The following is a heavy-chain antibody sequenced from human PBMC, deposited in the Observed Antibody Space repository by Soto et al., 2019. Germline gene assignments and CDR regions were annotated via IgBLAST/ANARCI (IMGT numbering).Heavy chain of an antibody. J-gene: IGHJ6*02. CDR3: ARRGYGYGYEFGYYYYCMDV. CDR1: GYTFTNYW. D-gene: IGHD5-18*01. Sequence: GESLKISCKGSGYTFTNYWIGWVRQMPGKGLEWMGIIYPDDSNTKYSPSFKGQVTISADKSITTAYLQWNSLRASDTAIYYCARRGYGYGYEFGYYYYCMDVWGQGTTVTVSS. V-gene: IGHV5-51*01. CDR2: IYPDDSNT.